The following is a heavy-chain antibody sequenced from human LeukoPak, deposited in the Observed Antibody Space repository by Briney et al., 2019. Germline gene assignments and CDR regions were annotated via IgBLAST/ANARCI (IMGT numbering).Heavy chain of an antibody. J-gene: IGHJ6*02. V-gene: IGHV4-34*01. D-gene: IGHD2-21*01. CDR3: ARVRPLAHIVGA. CDR2: INHSGST. Sequence: SETLSLTCAVYGGSFSGYYWSWIRQPPGKGLEWIGEINHSGSTNYNPSLKSRVTISVDTSKNQFSLKLRSVTAADTAVYYCARVRPLAHIVGAWGQGTTVTVSS. CDR1: GGSFSGYY.